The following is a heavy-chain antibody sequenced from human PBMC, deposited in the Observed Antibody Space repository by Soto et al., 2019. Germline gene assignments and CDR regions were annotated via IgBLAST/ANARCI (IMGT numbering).Heavy chain of an antibody. CDR3: GRCSSTSCHLGSDY. D-gene: IGHD2-2*01. CDR1: GFTFSSYA. CDR2: ISYDGSNE. J-gene: IGHJ4*02. Sequence: QVHLVESGGGVVQPGRSLRLSCAASGFTFSSYAMNWVRQAPGKGLEWVALISYDGSNEYYADSVKGRFTISRDSSKNTLYLQMNSLRDEDTAFYYCGRCSSTSCHLGSDYWGQGTLVTVSS. V-gene: IGHV3-30-3*01.